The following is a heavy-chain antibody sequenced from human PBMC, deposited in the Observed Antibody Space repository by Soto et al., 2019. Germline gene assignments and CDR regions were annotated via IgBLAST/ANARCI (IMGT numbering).Heavy chain of an antibody. J-gene: IGHJ4*02. Sequence: SETLSLTCTVSGGSISSYYWSWVRQPPGKGLEWIGYIYYSGSTNYNPSLKSRVTISVDTSKNQFSLKLSSVTAADTAVYYCARLKFYDSSGYYPLFDYWGQGTLVTVS. D-gene: IGHD3-22*01. V-gene: IGHV4-59*08. CDR1: GGSISSYY. CDR3: ARLKFYDSSGYYPLFDY. CDR2: IYYSGST.